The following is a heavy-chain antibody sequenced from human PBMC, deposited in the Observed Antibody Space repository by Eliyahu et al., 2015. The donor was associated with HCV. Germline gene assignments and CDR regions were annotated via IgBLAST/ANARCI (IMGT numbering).Heavy chain of an antibody. D-gene: IGHD3-22*01. CDR3: VKGDESYCDSRSDY. CDR1: GFTFSSYA. CDR2: ISGNGGNI. V-gene: IGHV3-64D*09. J-gene: IGHJ4*02. Sequence: EVQVVESGGGLVQPGGSLRLSCSASGFTFSSYAMHWVRQAPGKGLEYVSAISGNGGNIXYADSVKGRFTISRDNSKNTLYLQMTSLRAEDTAVYYCVKGDESYCDSRSDYWGQGTLVTVSS.